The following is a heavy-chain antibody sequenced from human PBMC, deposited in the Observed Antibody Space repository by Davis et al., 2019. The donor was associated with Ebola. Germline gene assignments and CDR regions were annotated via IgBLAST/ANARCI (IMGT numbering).Heavy chain of an antibody. CDR3: ARGSREITVASGRS. CDR1: GFPFSNYA. V-gene: IGHV3-30*01. Sequence: PGGSLRLSCEVSGFPFSNYAMHWVRHAPGKGLEWVAVISDDGSRKYYADSVKGRFTISRDNSKNTLFLQTDSLRFEDTAVYYCARGSREITVASGRSWGRGTLVSVSS. D-gene: IGHD1-14*01. J-gene: IGHJ4*02. CDR2: ISDDGSRK.